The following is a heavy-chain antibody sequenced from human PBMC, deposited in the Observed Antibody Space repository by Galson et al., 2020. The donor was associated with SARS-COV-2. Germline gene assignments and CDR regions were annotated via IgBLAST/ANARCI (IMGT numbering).Heavy chain of an antibody. CDR1: GHTFTHYW. V-gene: IGHV5-51*01. CDR2: IYPGDHAN. CDR3: ATHPLYYDDTSGYYEFDY. D-gene: IGHD3-22*01. J-gene: IGHJ4*02. Sequence: GESLKLSCQHSGHTFTHYWIGWVRQRPGKGLEWLGNIYPGDHANRYSPSFQGQVTISADQSISTAYLQWSSLKASDTDIYYCATHPLYYDDTSGYYEFDYWGQGTLVTVSS.